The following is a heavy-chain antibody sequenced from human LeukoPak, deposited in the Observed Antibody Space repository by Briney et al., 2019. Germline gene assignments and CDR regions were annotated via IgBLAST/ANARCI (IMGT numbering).Heavy chain of an antibody. V-gene: IGHV4-31*11. Sequence: SETLSLTCAVSGASISSSDYYWSWIRQHPGKGLEWIGYIYYSGSTYYNPSLKSRVTISLDTSKNQFSLKLSSVTTADTAVYYCARANYYDSGGFLPVVYPSDYWGQGTLVTVSS. CDR1: GASISSSDYY. D-gene: IGHD3-22*01. CDR2: IYYSGST. J-gene: IGHJ4*02. CDR3: ARANYYDSGGFLPVVYPSDY.